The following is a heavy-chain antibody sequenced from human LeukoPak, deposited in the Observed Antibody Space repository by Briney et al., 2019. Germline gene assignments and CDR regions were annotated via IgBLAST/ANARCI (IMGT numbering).Heavy chain of an antibody. J-gene: IGHJ5*02. CDR2: IYTSGST. V-gene: IGHV4-4*07. CDR1: GGSISSYY. Sequence: SETLSLTCTVSGGSISSYYWSWIRQPAGKGLEWIERIYTSGSTNYNPSLKSRVTMSVDTSKNQFSLKLSSVTAADTAVYYCARGKQASRLRTNWFDPWGQGTLVTVSS. D-gene: IGHD3-16*01. CDR3: ARGKQASRLRTNWFDP.